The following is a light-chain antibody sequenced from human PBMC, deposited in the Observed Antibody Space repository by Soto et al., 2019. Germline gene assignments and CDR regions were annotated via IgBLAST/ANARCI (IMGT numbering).Light chain of an antibody. CDR1: SGHSNYA. J-gene: IGLJ2*01. Sequence: QTVVTQSPSASASLGASVKLTCTLSSGHSNYAIAWHQQQPEKGPRYLMKVNSDGSHSKGDGIPDRFSGSSSGAERYLTISGLQSEDEADYYCQTWGTGIVVFGGGTQLTVL. CDR3: QTWGTGIVV. V-gene: IGLV4-69*01. CDR2: VNSDGSH.